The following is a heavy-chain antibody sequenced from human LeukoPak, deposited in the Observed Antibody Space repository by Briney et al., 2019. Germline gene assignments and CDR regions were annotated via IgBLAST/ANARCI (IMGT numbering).Heavy chain of an antibody. J-gene: IGHJ4*02. V-gene: IGHV3-21*01. CDR3: ARDLSIAVAGYYFDY. Sequence: PGGSLRLSCAASGFTFSSYSINWVAQAPGRGLEWVSSISISRSYIYYADSVKGRFTISRDNAKKSLYLQMNTLRAADTAVYYCARDLSIAVAGYYFDYWGQGTLVTVSS. CDR2: ISISRSYI. D-gene: IGHD6-19*01. CDR1: GFTFSSYS.